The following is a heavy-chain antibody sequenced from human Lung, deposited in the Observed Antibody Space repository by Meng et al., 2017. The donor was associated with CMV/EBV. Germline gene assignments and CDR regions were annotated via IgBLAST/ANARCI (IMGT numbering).Heavy chain of an antibody. D-gene: IGHD6-19*01. CDR2: ISSSGSTI. V-gene: IGHV3-48*03. Sequence: GSXRLSCAASGFTFSSYEMNWVRQAPGKGLEWVSYISSSGSTIYYADSVKGRFTISRDNAKNSLYLQMNSLRAEDTAVYYCAREGIAVAGTGFDYWGQGTLVTVSS. J-gene: IGHJ4*02. CDR3: AREGIAVAGTGFDY. CDR1: GFTFSSYE.